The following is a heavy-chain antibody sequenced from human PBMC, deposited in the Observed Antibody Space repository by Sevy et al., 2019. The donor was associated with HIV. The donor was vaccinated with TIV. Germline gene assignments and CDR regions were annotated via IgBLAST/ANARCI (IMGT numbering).Heavy chain of an antibody. CDR3: TTSSDFWSGFRIYYYYMDV. Sequence: GGSLRHSCAASGFTFSNAWMSWVRQAPGKGLEWVGRIKSKTDGGTTDYAAPVKGRFTISRDDSKNTLYLQMNSLKTEDTAVYYCTTSSDFWSGFRIYYYYMDVWGKGTTVTVSS. CDR1: GFTFSNAW. V-gene: IGHV3-15*01. D-gene: IGHD3-3*01. CDR2: IKSKTDGGTT. J-gene: IGHJ6*03.